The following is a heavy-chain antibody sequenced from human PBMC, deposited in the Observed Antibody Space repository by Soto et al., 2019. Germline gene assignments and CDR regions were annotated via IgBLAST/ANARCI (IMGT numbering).Heavy chain of an antibody. J-gene: IGHJ6*03. CDR1: GFTFSSYA. CDR3: ARSGKDCSGGSCYGGHYYYYYMDV. Sequence: GGSLILSCAASGFTFSSYAMHWVRQAPGKGLEYVSAISSNGGSTYYANSVKGRFTISRDNSKNTLSLQMGSLRAEDMAVYYCARSGKDCSGGSCYGGHYYYYYMDVWGKGTTVTVSS. V-gene: IGHV3-64*01. CDR2: ISSNGGST. D-gene: IGHD2-15*01.